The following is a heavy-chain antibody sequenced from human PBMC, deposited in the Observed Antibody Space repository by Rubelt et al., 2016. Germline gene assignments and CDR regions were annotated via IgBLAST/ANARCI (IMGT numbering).Heavy chain of an antibody. Sequence: QVQLQESGPGLVKPSETLSLTCTVSGGSISSYYWTWIRQPPGKGLEWIGEINHSGNTNYNPSLKNRVTMSVDTSKSQFSLRLTSVTAADTAVYYCARVPTTVTTYEPHDYWGRGTLVTVSS. J-gene: IGHJ4*02. CDR1: GGSISSYY. CDR2: INHSGNT. CDR3: ARVPTTVTTYEPHDY. D-gene: IGHD4-11*01. V-gene: IGHV4-59*12.